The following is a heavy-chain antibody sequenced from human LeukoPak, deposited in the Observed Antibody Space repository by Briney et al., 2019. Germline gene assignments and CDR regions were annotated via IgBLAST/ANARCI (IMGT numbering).Heavy chain of an antibody. D-gene: IGHD1-26*01. CDR2: IYPGDSDT. CDR1: GYSFSSYW. CDR3: AIMWDLYWFDP. V-gene: IGHV5-51*01. J-gene: IGHJ5*02. Sequence: GESLKISFKGSGYSFSSYWIGWVRQMPGKGLEWMGIIYPGDSDTRYSPAFQGQVTISADKSISTAYLQWSSLKASDTAMYYCAIMWDLYWFDPWGQGTLVTVSS.